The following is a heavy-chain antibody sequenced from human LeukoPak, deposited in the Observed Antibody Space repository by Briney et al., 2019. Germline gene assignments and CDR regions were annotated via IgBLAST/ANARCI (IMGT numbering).Heavy chain of an antibody. CDR2: IWYDGTNK. V-gene: IGHV3-33*01. CDR1: GFTFSNFG. CDR3: ARKWYSSSSVYY. D-gene: IGHD6-6*01. Sequence: PGRSLRLSCAASGFTFSNFGMHWVRQAPGKGLEWVALIWYDGTNKYYADSVKGRFTISRDNSKNTLFLQMNSLRPEDTAVYYCARKWYSSSSVYYWGQGTLVTVSS. J-gene: IGHJ4*02.